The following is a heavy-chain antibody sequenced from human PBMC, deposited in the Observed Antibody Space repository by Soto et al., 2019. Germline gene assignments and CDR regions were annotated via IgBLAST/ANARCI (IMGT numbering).Heavy chain of an antibody. V-gene: IGHV4-4*02. CDR3: ARVFGFGGMDV. D-gene: IGHD3-10*01. J-gene: IGHJ6*02. CDR2: VYHSGST. CDR1: GGSISTSNW. Sequence: SETLSLTCAVSGGSISTSNWWSWVRQPPGKGLEWIGEVYHSGSTYYNPSFKSRVTISVDTSKNQFSLKLNSVTAADTAVYYCARVFGFGGMDVWGQGTTVTVS.